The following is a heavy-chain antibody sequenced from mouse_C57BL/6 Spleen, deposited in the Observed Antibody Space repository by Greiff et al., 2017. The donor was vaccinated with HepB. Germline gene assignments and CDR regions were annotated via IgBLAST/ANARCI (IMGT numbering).Heavy chain of an antibody. J-gene: IGHJ3*01. D-gene: IGHD2-4*01. Sequence: VQLQQSGPELVKPGASVKISCKASGYSFTGYYMNWVKQSPEKSLEWIGEINPSTGGTTYNQKFKAKATLTVDKSSSTAYMQLKSLTSEDSAVYYCARGVNYDYDGAWFAYWGQGTLVTVSA. V-gene: IGHV1-42*01. CDR2: INPSTGGT. CDR1: GYSFTGYY. CDR3: ARGVNYDYDGAWFAY.